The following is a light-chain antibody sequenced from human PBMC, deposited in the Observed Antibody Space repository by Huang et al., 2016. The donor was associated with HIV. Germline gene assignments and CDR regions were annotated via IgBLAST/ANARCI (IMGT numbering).Light chain of an antibody. J-gene: IGKJ2*01. CDR1: QGISSN. CDR3: LQYNNWPRT. V-gene: IGKV3-15*01. Sequence: EMVMTQSPDTLSVSPGESVTLSCRASQGISSNLAWYQQKPGQAPRLLIHGASTRAAGIPARFSGIGSEIAFSLTINSLQSEDSAIYYCLQYNNWPRTFGQGTKLEIK. CDR2: GAS.